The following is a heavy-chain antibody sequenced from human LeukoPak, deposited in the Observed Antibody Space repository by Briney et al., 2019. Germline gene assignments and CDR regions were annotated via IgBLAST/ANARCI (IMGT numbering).Heavy chain of an antibody. D-gene: IGHD1-26*01. J-gene: IGHJ4*02. CDR2: ISTYNGNT. Sequence: ASVKVSCKASGYTFTTYSISWVRQAPGQGREWMGWISTYNGNTKYPQKLQDRVIMTTDTSTSTAYMELRSLTSDDTAVYYCARYPELRLFDYWGQGTLVTVSS. V-gene: IGHV1-18*01. CDR1: GYTFTTYS. CDR3: ARYPELRLFDY.